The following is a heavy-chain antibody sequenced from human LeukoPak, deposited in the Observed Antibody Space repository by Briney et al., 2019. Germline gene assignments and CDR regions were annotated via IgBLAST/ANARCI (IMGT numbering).Heavy chain of an antibody. CDR1: GYTFTGYY. V-gene: IGHV1-2*02. CDR3: ARVENYSNYPSFDY. J-gene: IGHJ4*02. D-gene: IGHD4-11*01. Sequence: ASVKVSCKASGYTFTGYYMHWVRQAPGQGLEWMGWINPNSGGTNYVQKFQGRVTMTRDTSISTAYMELSRLRSDDTAVYYCARVENYSNYPSFDYWGQGTLVTVSS. CDR2: INPNSGGT.